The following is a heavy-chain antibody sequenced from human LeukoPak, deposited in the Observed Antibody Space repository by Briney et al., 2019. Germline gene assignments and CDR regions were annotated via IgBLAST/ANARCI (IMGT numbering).Heavy chain of an antibody. CDR2: INTYYGNS. CDR1: GYTFIRYR. V-gene: IGHV1-18*01. D-gene: IGHD3-10*01. J-gene: IGHJ4*02. Sequence: ASVTDSLQSSGYTFIRYRFSGVGPAGGRGLDWMGWINTYYGNSHYAQKLQDRVIMITNTSTSTSYKVLTSLRSDDTAVYYCARGYSTNYYGSGDRPFLFDYWGQGTVVTVSS. CDR3: ARGYSTNYYGSGDRPFLFDY.